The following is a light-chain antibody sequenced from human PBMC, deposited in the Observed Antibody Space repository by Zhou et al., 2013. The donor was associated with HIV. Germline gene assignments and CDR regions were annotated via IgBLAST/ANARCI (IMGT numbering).Light chain of an antibody. CDR3: QQRSNRLIT. Sequence: EIVMTQSPAILSVSPGERATLSCRASQTVSVNLAWYQQKPGQAPRLLIYDTSNRATGIPARFSGSGSGTDFTLTISSLEPEDFAVYYCQQRSNRLITFGQGTRLEIK. J-gene: IGKJ5*01. V-gene: IGKV3-11*01. CDR2: DTS. CDR1: QTVSVN.